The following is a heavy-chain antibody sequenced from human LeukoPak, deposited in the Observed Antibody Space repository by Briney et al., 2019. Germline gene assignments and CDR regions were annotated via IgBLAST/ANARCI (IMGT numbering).Heavy chain of an antibody. Sequence: GGSLRLSCAASGFTFSSYSMNWVRQAPGKGLEWVSSISSSSSYIYYADSVKGRFTISRDNAKNTLYLQMNSLRAEDTAVYYCAKDLHGLLTPVDYWGQGTLVTVSS. CDR1: GFTFSSYS. CDR2: ISSSSSYI. D-gene: IGHD2/OR15-2a*01. J-gene: IGHJ4*02. V-gene: IGHV3-21*04. CDR3: AKDLHGLLTPVDY.